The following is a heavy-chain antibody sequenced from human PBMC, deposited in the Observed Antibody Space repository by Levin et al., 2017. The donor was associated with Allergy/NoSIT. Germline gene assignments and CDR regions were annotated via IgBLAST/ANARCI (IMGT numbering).Heavy chain of an antibody. CDR1: GYTFTGYY. CDR2: INPNSGGT. J-gene: IGHJ4*02. V-gene: IGHV1-2*02. D-gene: IGHD3-9*01. Sequence: ASVKVSCKASGYTFTGYYMHWVRQAPGQGLEWMGWINPNSGGTNYAQKFQGRVTMTRDTSISTAYMELSRLRSDDTAVYCCARDILVEDILTGYYAHWGQGTLVTVSS. CDR3: ARDILVEDILTGYYAH.